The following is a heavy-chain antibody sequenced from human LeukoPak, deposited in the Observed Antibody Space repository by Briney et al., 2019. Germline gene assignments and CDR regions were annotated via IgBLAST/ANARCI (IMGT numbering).Heavy chain of an antibody. CDR3: ARDLEYGAYYYDSSGYYXXXDV. J-gene: IGHJ6*02. Sequence: GASVKVSCKASGGTFSSYAISWVRQAPGQGLEWMGRIIPILGIANYAQKFQGRVTITADKSTSTAYMELSSLRSEDTAVYYCARDLEYGAYYYDSSGYYXXXDVWGQGTTVTVSS. CDR1: GGTFSSYA. D-gene: IGHD3-22*01. V-gene: IGHV1-69*04. CDR2: IIPILGIA.